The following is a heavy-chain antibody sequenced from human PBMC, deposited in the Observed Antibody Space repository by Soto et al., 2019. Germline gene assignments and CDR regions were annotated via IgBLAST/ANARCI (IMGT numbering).Heavy chain of an antibody. CDR2: ISGSGGST. CDR3: AKDYDFWSGRYFDY. D-gene: IGHD3-3*01. CDR1: GFTFSSYA. V-gene: IGHV3-23*01. J-gene: IGHJ4*02. Sequence: ESGGGLVQPGGSLRLSCAASGFTFSSYAMSRVRQAPGKGLEWVSAISGSGGSTYYADSVKSRFTISRDNSKNTLYLQMNSLRAEDTAVYSCAKDYDFWSGRYFDYWGQGTLVTVSS.